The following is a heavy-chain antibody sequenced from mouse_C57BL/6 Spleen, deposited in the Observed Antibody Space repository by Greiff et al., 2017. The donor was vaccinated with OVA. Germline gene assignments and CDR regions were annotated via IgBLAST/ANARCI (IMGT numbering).Heavy chain of an antibody. CDR2: ISSGGSYT. J-gene: IGHJ4*01. Sequence: EVKVVESGGDLVKPGGSLKLSCAASGFTFSSYGMSWVRQTPDKRLEWVATISSGGSYTYYPDSVKGRFTISRDNAKNTLYLQMSSLKSEDTAMYYCARHGGLSTMVTTKAMDYWGQGTSVTVSS. CDR3: ARHGGLSTMVTTKAMDY. CDR1: GFTFSSYG. D-gene: IGHD2-2*01. V-gene: IGHV5-6*01.